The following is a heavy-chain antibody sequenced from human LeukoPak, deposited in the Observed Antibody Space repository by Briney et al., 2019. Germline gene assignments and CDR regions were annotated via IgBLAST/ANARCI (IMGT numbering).Heavy chain of an antibody. V-gene: IGHV5-51*01. CDR3: ARLPSYYGSSGYYLYYYYYGMDV. D-gene: IGHD3-22*01. J-gene: IGHJ6*02. Sequence: GESLKISCKGSGYSFTSYWIGWVRQMPGKGLEWMGIIYPGDSDTRYSPSFQGQVTISADKSISTAYLQWSSLKASDTAMYYCARLPSYYGSSGYYLYYYYYGMDVWGQGTTVTVSS. CDR1: GYSFTSYW. CDR2: IYPGDSDT.